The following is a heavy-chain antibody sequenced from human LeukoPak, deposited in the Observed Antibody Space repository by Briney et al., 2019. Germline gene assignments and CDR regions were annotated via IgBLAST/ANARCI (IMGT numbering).Heavy chain of an antibody. CDR1: GYTFTGYY. CDR2: INPNSGGT. Sequence: ASVKVSCKASGYTFTGYYMHWVRQAPGQGLEWMGWINPNSGGTNYAQKFQGRVTMTRDTSISTAYMELSGLRADDTAVYYCASVGYCSSTSCSPARAGFYYMDVWGKGTTVTVSS. D-gene: IGHD2-2*01. CDR3: ASVGYCSSTSCSPARAGFYYMDV. J-gene: IGHJ6*03. V-gene: IGHV1-2*02.